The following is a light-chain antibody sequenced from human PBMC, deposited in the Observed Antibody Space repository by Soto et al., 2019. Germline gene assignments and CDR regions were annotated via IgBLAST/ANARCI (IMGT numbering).Light chain of an antibody. V-gene: IGLV2-14*01. J-gene: IGLJ2*01. CDR1: SSDVGGYNS. Sequence: QSVLTQPASVSGSPGQSITISCTETSSDVGGYNSVSWYQQHPGKAPKLMIFEVSNRPSGVSNRFSGSKSGNTASLTISGLQAEDEADYYCSSYTSSSTPYVVFGGGTQLTVL. CDR3: SSYTSSSTPYVV. CDR2: EVS.